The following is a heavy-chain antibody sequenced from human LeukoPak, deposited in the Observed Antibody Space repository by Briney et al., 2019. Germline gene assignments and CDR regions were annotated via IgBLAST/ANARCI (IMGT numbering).Heavy chain of an antibody. CDR1: GFTFSSYW. J-gene: IGHJ4*02. Sequence: GGSMRRSCAASGFTFSSYWRHWVRQAPGKGLVWVSRINSDGSTTYYADSVKGRFTISRDNAKNTLYLHMNSVRAEDTAVYYCARDGDIAAVDYWRQGTLVTVSS. D-gene: IGHD6-13*01. V-gene: IGHV3-74*01. CDR2: INSDGSTT. CDR3: ARDGDIAAVDY.